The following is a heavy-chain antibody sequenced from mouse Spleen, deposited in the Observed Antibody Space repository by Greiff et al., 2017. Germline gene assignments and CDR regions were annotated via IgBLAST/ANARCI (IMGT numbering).Heavy chain of an antibody. CDR1: GFNIKDDY. J-gene: IGHJ2*01. D-gene: IGHD1-1*02. Sequence: EVQLQQSGAELVRPGASVKLSCTASGFNIKDDYMHWVKQRPEQGLEWIGWIDPENGDTEYASKFQGKATITADTSSNTAYLQLSSLTSEDTAVYYCTEGSYPDYWGQGTTLTVSS. CDR3: TEGSYPDY. CDR2: IDPENGDT. V-gene: IGHV14-4*01.